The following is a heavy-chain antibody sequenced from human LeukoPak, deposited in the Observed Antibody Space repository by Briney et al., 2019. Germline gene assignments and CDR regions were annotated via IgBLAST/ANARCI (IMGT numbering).Heavy chain of an antibody. CDR3: ARAPPDYGDFDF. D-gene: IGHD4-17*01. CDR1: GFTFSTYW. CDR2: INQDGSEK. J-gene: IGHJ4*02. V-gene: IGHV3-7*01. Sequence: PGGSLRLSCAASGFTFSTYWMSWVRQAPGKGLEWVANINQDGSEKFYADSVKGRFTISRDNAKNSLYLQMHSLRAEDTAVYYCARAPPDYGDFDFWGQGTLVTVSS.